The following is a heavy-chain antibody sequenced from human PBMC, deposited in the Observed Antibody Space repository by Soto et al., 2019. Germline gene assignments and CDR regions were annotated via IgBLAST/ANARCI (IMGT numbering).Heavy chain of an antibody. CDR3: AKGGAIVAAGTRVYLYNAMDV. J-gene: IGHJ6*02. D-gene: IGHD1-26*01. Sequence: QVQLVQSGTEVKRPGDSVKVSCKASGYTFTGYYVHWVRQAPGQGLEWMGWINPNSGDTYLAQRFQGRVIMKRDASIGTAYMGLRGLTSDDTAEYYCAKGGAIVAAGTRVYLYNAMDVWGQGTTVTVSS. CDR1: GYTFTGYY. V-gene: IGHV1-2*02. CDR2: INPNSGDT.